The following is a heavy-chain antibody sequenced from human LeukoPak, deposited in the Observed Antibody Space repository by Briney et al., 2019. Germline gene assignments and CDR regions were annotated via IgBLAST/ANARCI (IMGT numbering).Heavy chain of an antibody. CDR2: INSDGSST. J-gene: IGHJ6*02. D-gene: IGHD2-8*01. CDR3: ARGMLSDRGNGMDV. Sequence: PGGSLRLSCAASGFIFSSYWMYWVRQAPGKGLVWVSRINSDGSSTYYADSVKGRVDISRDNAKNTLYLQMNSLRGEDTAVYYCARGMLSDRGNGMDVWGQGTTVTVCS. V-gene: IGHV3-74*01. CDR1: GFIFSSYW.